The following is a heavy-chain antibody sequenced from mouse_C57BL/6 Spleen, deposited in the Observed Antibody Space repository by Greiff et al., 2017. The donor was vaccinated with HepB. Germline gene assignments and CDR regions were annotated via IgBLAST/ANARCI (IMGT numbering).Heavy chain of an antibody. CDR3: ARLNWYFDV. CDR1: GFTFSSYG. Sequence: EVHLVESGGDLVKPGGSLKLSCAASGFTFSSYGMSWVRQTPDKRLEWVATISSGGSYTYYPDSVKGRFTISRDNAKNTLYLQMSRLKSEDTAMYYCARLNWYFDVWGTGTTVTVSS. J-gene: IGHJ1*03. CDR2: ISSGGSYT. V-gene: IGHV5-6*01.